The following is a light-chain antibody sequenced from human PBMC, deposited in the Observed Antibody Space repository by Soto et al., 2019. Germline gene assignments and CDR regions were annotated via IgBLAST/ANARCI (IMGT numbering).Light chain of an antibody. CDR3: QQSYSTPRT. CDR2: AAS. Sequence: DMQITQSPSSLSSSVGDRVTITCLASQSIYNYLNWYQQKPGKAPQLLIFAASSLQSGVPSRFSGSESGTDFTLTISSLQPEDFATYYCQQSYSTPRTFGQGTKVDIK. CDR1: QSIYNY. J-gene: IGKJ1*01. V-gene: IGKV1-39*01.